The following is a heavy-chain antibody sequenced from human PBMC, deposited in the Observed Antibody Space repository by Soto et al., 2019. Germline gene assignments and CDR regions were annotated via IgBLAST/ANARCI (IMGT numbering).Heavy chain of an antibody. CDR2: IYYSGST. V-gene: IGHV4-39*07. CDR1: GGFISNSSHN. D-gene: IGHD3-22*01. J-gene: IGHJ4*02. CDR3: ARMNYYDTSGYPFDY. Sequence: SENLSLTCIDSGGFISNSSHNWACICHPPGKGLEWIGRIYYSGSTYYNPSLKSRVTMSADTSKNQFSLKLNSVTAADTAVYYCARMNYYDTSGYPFDYRGQGMMVRVS.